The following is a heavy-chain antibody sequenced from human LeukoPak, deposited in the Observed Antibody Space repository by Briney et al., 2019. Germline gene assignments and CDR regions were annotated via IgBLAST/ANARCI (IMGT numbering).Heavy chain of an antibody. CDR1: GYTFSNYD. Sequence: ASVKVSCKASGYTFSNYDINWVRQATGQGLEWMGWMNPNSANTGYAQKFQGRVTMTRNTSISTAYMELSSLRSEDTALYYCARDIAGATKGGWFDTWGQGTPVTVSS. D-gene: IGHD1-26*01. J-gene: IGHJ5*02. CDR2: MNPNSANT. CDR3: ARDIAGATKGGWFDT. V-gene: IGHV1-8*01.